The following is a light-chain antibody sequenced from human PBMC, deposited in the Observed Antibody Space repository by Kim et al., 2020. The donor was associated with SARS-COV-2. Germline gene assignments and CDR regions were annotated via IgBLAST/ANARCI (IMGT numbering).Light chain of an antibody. CDR1: QGIDNY. Sequence: DIQMTQSPSSLSAFVGDKVTITCRASQGIDNYLAWYQQKPGKGPKLLIHTASTLQSGVPSRFRGSGSGTDFTLTIDSLQPDDVATCYCQKYNIAPRTFGQGTKVDIK. CDR3: QKYNIAPRT. CDR2: TAS. V-gene: IGKV1-27*01. J-gene: IGKJ1*01.